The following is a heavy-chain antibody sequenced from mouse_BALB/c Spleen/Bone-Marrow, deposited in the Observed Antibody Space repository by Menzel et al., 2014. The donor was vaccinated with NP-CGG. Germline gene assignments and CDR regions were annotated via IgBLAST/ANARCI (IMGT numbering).Heavy chain of an antibody. CDR3: ARWDYAMDY. CDR2: INPGSGGT. V-gene: IGHV1-54*01. J-gene: IGHJ4*01. CDR1: GYAFTNYL. Sequence: LVESGAELVRPGTSVKVSCKASGYAFTNYLIEWVKQRPGQGLEWIGVINPGSGGTNYNEKFKGKATLTADKSSSTAYMQLSSLTSDGSAVYFCARWDYAMDYWGQGTSVTVSS.